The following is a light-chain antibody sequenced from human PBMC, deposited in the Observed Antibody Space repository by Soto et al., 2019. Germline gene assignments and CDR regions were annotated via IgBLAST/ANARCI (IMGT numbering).Light chain of an antibody. CDR2: HTS. Sequence: EILLTQSPATLSLSPGERAALSCRASQSVSSYLAWYQQKPGQAPRLLVYHTSNRATGIPDRFSASGSGTDFTLTISRLEPEDFAVYYCQQYESSPRTFGQGTKVDIK. CDR1: QSVSSY. J-gene: IGKJ1*01. V-gene: IGKV3-11*01. CDR3: QQYESSPRT.